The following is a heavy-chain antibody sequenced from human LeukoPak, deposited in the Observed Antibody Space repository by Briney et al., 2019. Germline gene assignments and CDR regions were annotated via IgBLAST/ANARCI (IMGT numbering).Heavy chain of an antibody. Sequence: GGSLRLSCAASGFTFSSYWMSWFRQAPGKGLKGVANIKQDGSEKYYVDSVKGRFTISRDNAKNSLYLQMNSLRAEDTAVYYCARVSGTVAAFDYWGQGTLVTVSS. CDR3: ARVSGTVAAFDY. J-gene: IGHJ4*02. CDR1: GFTFSSYW. CDR2: IKQDGSEK. V-gene: IGHV3-7*01. D-gene: IGHD6-19*01.